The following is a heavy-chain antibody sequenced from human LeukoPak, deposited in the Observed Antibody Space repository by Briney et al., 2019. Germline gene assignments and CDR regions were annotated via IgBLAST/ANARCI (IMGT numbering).Heavy chain of an antibody. D-gene: IGHD2-8*01. CDR2: IIPLFGTA. Sequence: SLKVSCKASGGTFSSYAICWVRQAPGQGLEWMGRIIPLFGTANYAQKFQGRVTITADKSTSTAHMELSSLRSEDTAVYYCARDAPTDCTNGVCPFYYMDVWGKGTTVTVSS. V-gene: IGHV1-69*06. J-gene: IGHJ6*03. CDR3: ARDAPTDCTNGVCPFYYMDV. CDR1: GGTFSSYA.